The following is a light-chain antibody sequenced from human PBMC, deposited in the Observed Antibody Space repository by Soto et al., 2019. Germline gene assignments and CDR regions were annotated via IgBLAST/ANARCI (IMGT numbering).Light chain of an antibody. CDR3: QQYNNWPGT. V-gene: IGKV3-15*01. CDR2: GAS. Sequence: EIVMTQSPASLSVSPGDGATLSCRASQSVASNVAWYQQKPGQGPRLLIHGASTRAVGVPARFSGSGSGTDFTLTISSLQSEDFAVYYCQQYNNWPGTFGQGTKVEIK. CDR1: QSVASN. J-gene: IGKJ1*01.